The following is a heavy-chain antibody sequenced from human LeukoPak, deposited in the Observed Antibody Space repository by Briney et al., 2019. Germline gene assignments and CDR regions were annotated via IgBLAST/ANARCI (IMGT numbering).Heavy chain of an antibody. J-gene: IGHJ6*02. CDR2: INAGNGNT. V-gene: IGHV1-3*01. Sequence: GASVKVSCKASGYTFTSYAMHWVRQAPGQRLEWMGWINAGNGNTKYSQKFQGRVTITRDTSTSTAYMELRSLRSDDTAVYYCARDGAVAGTNYYYYGMDVWGQGTTVTVSS. CDR1: GYTFTSYA. CDR3: ARDGAVAGTNYYYYGMDV. D-gene: IGHD6-19*01.